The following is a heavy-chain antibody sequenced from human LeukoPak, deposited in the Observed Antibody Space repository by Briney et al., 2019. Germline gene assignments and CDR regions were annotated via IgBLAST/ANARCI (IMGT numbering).Heavy chain of an antibody. V-gene: IGHV4-59*12. CDR2: IYYSGST. J-gene: IGHJ5*02. CDR1: GGSISSYY. CDR3: ARAYSSGWYGKYNWFDP. D-gene: IGHD6-19*01. Sequence: SETLSLTCTVSGGSISSYYWSWIRQPPGKGLEWIGYIYYSGSTNYNPSLKSRVTISVDTSKNQFSLKLSSVTAADTAVYYCARAYSSGWYGKYNWFDPWGQGTLVTVSS.